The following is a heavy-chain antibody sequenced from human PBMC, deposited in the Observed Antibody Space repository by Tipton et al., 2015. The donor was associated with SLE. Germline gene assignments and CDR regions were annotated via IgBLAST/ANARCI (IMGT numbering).Heavy chain of an antibody. Sequence: TLSLTCTVSGGSISRSSYYWGWIRQPPGKGLEWIGSIYYSGSTYYISSLKSRVTISVDTSKNQFSLKLSSVTAADTAVYYCASQKSGWDDYWGQGTLVTVSS. J-gene: IGHJ4*02. D-gene: IGHD6-19*01. CDR2: IYYSGST. V-gene: IGHV4-39*07. CDR1: GGSISRSSYY. CDR3: ASQKSGWDDY.